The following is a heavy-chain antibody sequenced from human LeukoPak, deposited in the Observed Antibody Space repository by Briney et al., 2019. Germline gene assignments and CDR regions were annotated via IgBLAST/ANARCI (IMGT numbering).Heavy chain of an antibody. Sequence: ASVKVSCKASGYTFTGYYMRWVRQAPGQGLEWMGWINPNSGGTNYAQKFQGRVTMTRDTSISTAYMELSRLRSEDTAIYYCAREMPETYYFDYWGQGTLVTAPS. CDR3: AREMPETYYFDY. J-gene: IGHJ4*02. CDR1: GYTFTGYY. V-gene: IGHV1-2*02. CDR2: INPNSGGT. D-gene: IGHD2-2*01.